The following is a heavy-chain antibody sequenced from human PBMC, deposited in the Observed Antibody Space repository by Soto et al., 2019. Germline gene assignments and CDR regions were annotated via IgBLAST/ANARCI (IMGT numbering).Heavy chain of an antibody. CDR3: AKRYYDTSGYYFPFDY. V-gene: IGHV3-23*01. CDR1: GFTFSSYA. J-gene: IGHJ4*02. CDR2: ISGSGGST. D-gene: IGHD3-22*01. Sequence: PGGSLRLSCAASGFTFSSYAMSWVRQAPGKGLEWVSAISGSGGSTYYADSVKGRFTISRDNSKNTLYLQMNSLRAEDTAVYYCAKRYYDTSGYYFPFDYWRQGTLVTVSS.